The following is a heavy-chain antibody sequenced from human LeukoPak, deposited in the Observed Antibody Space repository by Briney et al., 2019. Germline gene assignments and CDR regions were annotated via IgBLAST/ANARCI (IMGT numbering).Heavy chain of an antibody. D-gene: IGHD2-8*01. CDR2: IKYGVDT. J-gene: IGHJ4*02. CDR1: GDSISSSDCY. CDR3: ARTYTNGQDAYY. V-gene: IGHV4-39*07. Sequence: SETLSLTCTVSGDSISSSDCYWAWLRQAPGKRLEWIGSIKYGVDTHYNPSLRGRASVSVDTSKNHFSLKLFSMTAADAAMYYCARTYTNGQDAYYWGQGTLVTVSS.